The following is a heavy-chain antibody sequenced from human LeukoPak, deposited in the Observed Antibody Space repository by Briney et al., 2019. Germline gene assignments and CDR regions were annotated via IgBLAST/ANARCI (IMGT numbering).Heavy chain of an antibody. D-gene: IGHD3-3*01. V-gene: IGHV3-20*04. J-gene: IGHJ4*02. Sequence: GGSLRLSCAASGFTFDDYGMSWVRQAPGKGLEWVSGINWNGGSTGYADSVKGRFTISRDNAKNSLYLQMNSLRAVDTALYYCARDGRLSGYYYFDYWGQGTLVTVSS. CDR2: INWNGGST. CDR1: GFTFDDYG. CDR3: ARDGRLSGYYYFDY.